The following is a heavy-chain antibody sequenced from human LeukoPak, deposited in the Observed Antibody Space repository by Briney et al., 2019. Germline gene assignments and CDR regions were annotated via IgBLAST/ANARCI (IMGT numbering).Heavy chain of an antibody. CDR3: ARDGMATINS. CDR1: GFILSTYW. J-gene: IGHJ4*02. V-gene: IGHV3-7*03. CDR2: IKQDGSEK. Sequence: SGGSLRLSCAASGFILSTYWMSWVRQAPGKGLEWVANIKQDGSEKYYVDSVKGRFTISRDNAKNSLYLQMNSLRAEDTAVYYCARDGMATINSWGQGTVVTVSS. D-gene: IGHD5-12*01.